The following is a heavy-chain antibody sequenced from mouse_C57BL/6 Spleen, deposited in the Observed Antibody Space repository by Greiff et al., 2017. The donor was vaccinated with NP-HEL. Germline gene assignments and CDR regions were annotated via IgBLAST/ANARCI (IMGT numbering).Heavy chain of an antibody. J-gene: IGHJ1*01. V-gene: IGHV5-6*02. D-gene: IGHD2-4*01. CDR3: ARSYDSHWYFDV. CDR2: ISSGGSYT. CDR1: GFTFSSYG. Sequence: DVKLVESGGDLVKPGGSLKLSCAASGFTFSSYGMSWVRQTPDKRLEWVATISSGGSYTYYPDSLKGRFTISRDNAKSTLYLQMSSLKSEDTALYYCARSYDSHWYFDVWGPGTTVTVSS.